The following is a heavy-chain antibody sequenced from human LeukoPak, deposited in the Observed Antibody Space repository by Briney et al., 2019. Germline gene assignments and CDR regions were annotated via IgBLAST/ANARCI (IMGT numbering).Heavy chain of an antibody. CDR1: GFTFSDHY. V-gene: IGHV3-72*01. D-gene: IGHD2-2*01. Sequence: GGSLRLSCAASGFTFSDHYIDWVRQAPGKGLERVGRTRNKANSYTTEYAASVKGRFTISRDDSKNSLYLQMNSLKTEDTAVYYCAPGGDYCSTTSCPSWGQGTMVTVSS. CDR3: APGGDYCSTTSCPS. CDR2: TRNKANSYTT. J-gene: IGHJ3*01.